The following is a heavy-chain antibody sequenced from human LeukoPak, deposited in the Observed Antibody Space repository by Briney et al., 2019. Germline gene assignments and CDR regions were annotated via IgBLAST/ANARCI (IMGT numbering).Heavy chain of an antibody. Sequence: SETLSLTCTVSGGSISSSSYYWGWIRQPPGKGLEWIGSIYYSGSTYYNPSLKSRVTISVDTSKNQFSLKLSSVTAADTAVYYCARLYGYDYWGQGTLVTVSP. V-gene: IGHV4-39*01. D-gene: IGHD5-24*01. J-gene: IGHJ4*02. CDR1: GGSISSSSYY. CDR3: ARLYGYDY. CDR2: IYYSGST.